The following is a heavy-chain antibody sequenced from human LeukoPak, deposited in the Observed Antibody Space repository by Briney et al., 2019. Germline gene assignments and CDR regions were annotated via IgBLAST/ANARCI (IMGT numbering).Heavy chain of an antibody. Sequence: SETLSLTCAVYGGSFSGYYWSWIRQPPGKGLEWIGEINHSGSTNYNPSLKSRVTISVDTSKNQFSLKLSSVTAADTAVYYCARYRSYDSSGYYYVDAFDIWGLGTMVTVSS. J-gene: IGHJ3*02. CDR3: ARYRSYDSSGYYYVDAFDI. V-gene: IGHV4-34*01. CDR2: INHSGST. CDR1: GGSFSGYY. D-gene: IGHD3-22*01.